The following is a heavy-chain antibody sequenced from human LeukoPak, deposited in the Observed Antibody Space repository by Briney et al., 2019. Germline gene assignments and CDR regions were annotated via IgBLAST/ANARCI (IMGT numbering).Heavy chain of an antibody. Sequence: GGSLSLSCVASGFPFSSYGMHWVRQAAGKEREGVAVIWSVGGAEYYADSVKGRFTISRDNSKKMLFLQMNSLRAEDTAVYYCGGSGRLSSNGWDFNCWGQRTLVTVS. CDR3: GGSGRLSSNGWDFNC. V-gene: IGHV3-33*01. J-gene: IGHJ4*02. CDR2: IWSVGGAE. CDR1: GFPFSSYG. D-gene: IGHD6-19*01.